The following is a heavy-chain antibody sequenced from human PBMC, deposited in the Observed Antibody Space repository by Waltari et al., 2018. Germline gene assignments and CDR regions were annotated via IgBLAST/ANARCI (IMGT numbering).Heavy chain of an antibody. CDR3: ARFATRNGMDV. J-gene: IGHJ6*04. D-gene: IGHD1-1*01. Sequence: EVQLVESGGGLVQPGGSLRLSCADSGFTFSSYSMNWVRQAPGKGLEWVSYISSSSSTIYYADSVKGRFTISRDNAKNSLYLQMNSLRAEDTAVYYCARFATRNGMDVWGKGTTVTVSS. CDR1: GFTFSSYS. CDR2: ISSSSSTI. V-gene: IGHV3-48*04.